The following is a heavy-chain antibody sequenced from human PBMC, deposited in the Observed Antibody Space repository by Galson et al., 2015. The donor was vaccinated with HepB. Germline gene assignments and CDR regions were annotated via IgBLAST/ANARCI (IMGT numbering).Heavy chain of an antibody. J-gene: IGHJ4*02. CDR3: AKNSGSNWFVPYHFDS. D-gene: IGHD6-13*01. CDR2: ISGSGGST. Sequence: SLRLSCAASGFTFNNYVMNWVRQSPGKGLEWVASISGSGGSTYYGGSVKGRFTSSRDNSRNTVFLHMNRLRAEDTAVYYCAKNSGSNWFVPYHFDSWGQGTLVTVSS. CDR1: GFTFNNYV. V-gene: IGHV3-23*01.